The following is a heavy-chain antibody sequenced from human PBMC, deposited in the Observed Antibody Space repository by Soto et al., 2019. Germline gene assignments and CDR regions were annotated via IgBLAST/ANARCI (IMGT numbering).Heavy chain of an antibody. CDR2: ISYDGSNK. V-gene: IGHV3-30*18. J-gene: IGHJ6*02. CDR1: GFTFSSYG. CDR3: AKAVSRYYYYYGMDV. Sequence: GGSLRLSCAASGFTFSSYGMHWVRQAPGKGLEWVAVISYDGSNKYYADSVKGRFTISRDNSKNTLYLQMNSLRAEDTAVYYCAKAVSRYYYYYGMDVWGQGTTVTVSS.